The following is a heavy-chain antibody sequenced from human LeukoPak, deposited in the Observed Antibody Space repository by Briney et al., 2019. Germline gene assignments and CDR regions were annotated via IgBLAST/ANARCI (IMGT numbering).Heavy chain of an antibody. J-gene: IGHJ4*02. V-gene: IGHV3-23*01. D-gene: IGHD6-6*01. CDR3: AKEGIAARVFFY. Sequence: GGSLRLSCVASGFTFSSYAMSWVRQAPGKGLEWVSGISGSGGSTYYADSVKGRFTISRDNSKNTLYLQMNSLRAEDTAVYYCAKEGIAARVFFYWGQGTLVTVSS. CDR1: GFTFSSYA. CDR2: ISGSGGST.